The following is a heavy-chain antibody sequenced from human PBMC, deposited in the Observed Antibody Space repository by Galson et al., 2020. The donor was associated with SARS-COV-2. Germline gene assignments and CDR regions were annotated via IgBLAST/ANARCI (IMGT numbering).Heavy chain of an antibody. Sequence: GESLKTSCKGSGYIFSNYWIGWVRQMPGKGLEWMGLIYPDDSDTTYRPSFDGQVTISVDKSINTAYLQWSSLKASDTAMYYCARHRGRFYDDIVVVVGEVEYWGQGTLVTVSS. J-gene: IGHJ4*02. CDR1: GYIFSNYW. V-gene: IGHV5-51*01. D-gene: IGHD2-15*01. CDR2: IYPDDSDT. CDR3: ARHRGRFYDDIVVVVGEVEY.